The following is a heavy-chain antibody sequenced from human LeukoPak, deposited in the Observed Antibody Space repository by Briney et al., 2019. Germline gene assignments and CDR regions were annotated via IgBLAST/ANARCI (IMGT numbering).Heavy chain of an antibody. D-gene: IGHD3-9*01. Sequence: SETLSLTCAVYGGSFSGYYWSWIRQPPGKGLEWIGEINHSGSTNYNPSLKSRVTISVDTSKNQFSLKLSSVTAADTAVYYCARGGAYYDILTGYQKRRYYFDYWGQGTLVTVSS. CDR3: ARGGAYYDILTGYQKRRYYFDY. CDR1: GGSFSGYY. CDR2: INHSGST. J-gene: IGHJ4*02. V-gene: IGHV4-34*01.